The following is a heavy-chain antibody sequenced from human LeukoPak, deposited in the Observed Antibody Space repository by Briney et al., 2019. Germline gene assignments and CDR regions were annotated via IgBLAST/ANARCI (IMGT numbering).Heavy chain of an antibody. Sequence: GGSLRLSCAASGFTFSSYEMNWVRQAPGKGLEWVSYISSSGSTIYYADSVKGRFTISRDNAKNSLYLQMNSLRAEDTAVYYCARGSGSILYYYYMDVWGKGTTVTISS. J-gene: IGHJ6*03. CDR3: ARGSGSILYYYYMDV. CDR2: ISSSGSTI. D-gene: IGHD3-10*01. CDR1: GFTFSSYE. V-gene: IGHV3-48*03.